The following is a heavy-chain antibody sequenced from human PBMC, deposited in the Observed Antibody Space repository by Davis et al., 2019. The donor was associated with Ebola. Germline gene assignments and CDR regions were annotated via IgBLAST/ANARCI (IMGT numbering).Heavy chain of an antibody. CDR1: GGSISSGGYS. CDR2: IYHSGST. J-gene: IGHJ5*02. CDR3: ARSKPFGSSFWFDP. Sequence: LRLSCAVSGGSISSGGYSWSWIRQPPGQGLEWIGYIYHSGSTYYNPSLKSRVTISVDRSKNQFSLKLSSVTAADTAVYYCARSKPFGSSFWFDPWGQGTLVTVSS. D-gene: IGHD6-13*01. V-gene: IGHV4-30-2*01.